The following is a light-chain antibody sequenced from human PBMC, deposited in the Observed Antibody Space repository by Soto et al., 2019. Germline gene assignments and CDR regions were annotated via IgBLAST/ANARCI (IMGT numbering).Light chain of an antibody. CDR2: GAS. Sequence: EVVMTQSPDTLSVSPGEGATLSCRASHSVDTNLAWYQQKSGQAPRLLIYGASTRATGIPVRFSGSGSGTEFTLTISSLQSEDFAVYYCQQYNNWPPWTFGQGTKVEIK. J-gene: IGKJ1*01. CDR3: QQYNNWPPWT. CDR1: HSVDTN. V-gene: IGKV3D-15*01.